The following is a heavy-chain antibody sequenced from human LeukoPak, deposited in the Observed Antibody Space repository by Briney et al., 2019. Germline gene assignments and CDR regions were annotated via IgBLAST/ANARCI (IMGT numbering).Heavy chain of an antibody. V-gene: IGHV4-61*02. J-gene: IGHJ6*03. D-gene: IGHD3-10*01. CDR1: GGSISNSSDY. Sequence: SETLSLTCTVSGGSISNSSDYWSWIRQPAGKGLEWIGRIYTSGSTNYNPSLKSRVTISVDTSKNQFSLKLSSVTAADTAVYYCARLHFGSGIYYGGGTYSYYYMDVWGKGTTVTISS. CDR2: IYTSGST. CDR3: ARLHFGSGIYYGGGTYSYYYMDV.